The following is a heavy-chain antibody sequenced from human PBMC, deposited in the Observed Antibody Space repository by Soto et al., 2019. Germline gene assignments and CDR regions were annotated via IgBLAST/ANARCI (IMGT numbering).Heavy chain of an antibody. V-gene: IGHV3-74*01. CDR1: GFTFSSYW. Sequence: PGGPLRLSCEASGFTFSSYWMSWVRQAPGKGLVWVSRINSDESSTTYADSVKGRFTISRDNSKNTLYLQMNSLRAEDTAVYYCARVIVRTSYYDSSGYYFNYWGQGTLVTVSS. J-gene: IGHJ4*02. D-gene: IGHD3-22*01. CDR3: ARVIVRTSYYDSSGYYFNY. CDR2: INSDESST.